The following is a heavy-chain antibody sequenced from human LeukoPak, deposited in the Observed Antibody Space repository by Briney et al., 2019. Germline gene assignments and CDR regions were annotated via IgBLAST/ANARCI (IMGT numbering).Heavy chain of an antibody. V-gene: IGHV1-18*01. CDR1: GYTFTSYG. CDR2: ISAYNGNT. J-gene: IGHJ4*02. Sequence: ASVKVSCKASGYTFTSYGISWVRQAPGQGLEWMGWISAYNGNTNYAQKLQGRVTMTTDTSTSTAHMELRSLRSDDTAVYYCARSRTLRFLEWPYFDYWGQGTLVTVSS. CDR3: ARSRTLRFLEWPYFDY. D-gene: IGHD3-3*01.